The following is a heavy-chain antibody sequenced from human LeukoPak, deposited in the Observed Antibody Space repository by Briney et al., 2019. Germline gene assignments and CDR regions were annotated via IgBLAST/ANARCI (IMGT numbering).Heavy chain of an antibody. D-gene: IGHD3-16*01. CDR2: ITGNGVTT. Sequence: PGGSLRLSCAASGFPFSSSAMSWVRHTPGNGLEWVSSITGNGVTTYYADSVKGRFTISRDNSKNILFLQMNSLGAEDSASYFCAKERRRVDTSMIRSYYFDYWGQGTPLTVSS. CDR1: GFPFSSSA. CDR3: AKERRRVDTSMIRSYYFDY. J-gene: IGHJ4*02. V-gene: IGHV3-23*01.